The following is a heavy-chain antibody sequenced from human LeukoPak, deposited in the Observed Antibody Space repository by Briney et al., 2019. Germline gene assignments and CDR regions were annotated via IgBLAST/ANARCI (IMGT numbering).Heavy chain of an antibody. Sequence: SETLSLTCAVSGFSISSGYYWSWMRQSPGKGLEWIGEINYSGSTNSNPSLKSRLIMSVDTSKNQFSLNLRSVTAADTAVYYRASPSGGAHHWGQGTLVTVSS. V-gene: IGHV4-34*01. D-gene: IGHD2-15*01. J-gene: IGHJ5*02. CDR2: INYSGST. CDR1: GFSISSGYY. CDR3: ASPSGGAHH.